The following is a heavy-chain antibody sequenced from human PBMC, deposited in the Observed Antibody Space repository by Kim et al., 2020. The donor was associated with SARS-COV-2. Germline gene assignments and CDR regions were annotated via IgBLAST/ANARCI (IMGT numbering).Heavy chain of an antibody. V-gene: IGHV3-66*01. Sequence: GGSLRLSCAASEFTVSSNYISWVRQAPGKGLECISIIYSRGSTYYADSVKGRFTMSRDSAKNTLYLQMNSLRPGDTAVYYCARCGDASAGHEAFNIWGQGTMVTVSS. CDR3: ARCGDASAGHEAFNI. CDR1: EFTVSSNY. CDR2: IYSRGST. D-gene: IGHD6-13*01. J-gene: IGHJ3*02.